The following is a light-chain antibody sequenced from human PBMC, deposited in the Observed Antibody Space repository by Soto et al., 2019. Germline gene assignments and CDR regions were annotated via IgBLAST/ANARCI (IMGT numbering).Light chain of an antibody. CDR2: GAS. J-gene: IGKJ1*01. CDR3: QHYDNWPPWT. Sequence: EIVMTQSPATLSVSPGERVTLSCRASQSVGSTLAWYQQKVGQAPRLLIYGASTRATGIPARFSGSGSGTEFTLTISSLQSEDFAVYYCQHYDNWPPWTFGQGTKVEIK. CDR1: QSVGST. V-gene: IGKV3-15*01.